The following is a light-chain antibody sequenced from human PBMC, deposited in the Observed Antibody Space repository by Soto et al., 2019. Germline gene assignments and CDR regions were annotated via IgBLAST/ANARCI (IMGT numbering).Light chain of an antibody. CDR2: GVS. J-gene: IGKJ1*01. V-gene: IGKV3-15*01. Sequence: EIVMTQSPATLSVSPGERATLSCRASQIVSSNLAWYQQKPGQAPRLLMYGVSTRATGIPARFSGSGSGTEFTLTISSLQSEDFAVYYCQQYNNWPRTFGQGTQVDIK. CDR1: QIVSSN. CDR3: QQYNNWPRT.